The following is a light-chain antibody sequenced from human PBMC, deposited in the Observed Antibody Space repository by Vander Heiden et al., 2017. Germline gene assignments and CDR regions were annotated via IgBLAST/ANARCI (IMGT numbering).Light chain of an antibody. CDR1: AGAVTSGYY. J-gene: IGLJ1*01. Sequence: QTVVTQEPSLTGSPGGTVTLTCASSAGAVTSGYYPNWFQQKPGQAPRALIYSTRNKQSWTPARFSGSLLGGKAALTLSGVQPEDEAEYYCLLYYGTAYVFGTGTKVTVL. CDR2: STR. CDR3: LLYYGTAYV. V-gene: IGLV7-43*01.